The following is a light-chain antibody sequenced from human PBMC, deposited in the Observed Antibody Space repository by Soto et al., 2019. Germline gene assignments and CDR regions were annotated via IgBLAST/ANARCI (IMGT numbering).Light chain of an antibody. CDR3: QQFSSYPLT. J-gene: IGKJ4*01. Sequence: ETALTQAPGTLSLSPRERANLSCSPSQSVSSSYLAWYQQKPGQAPRLLIYGASSRATGIPDRFSGSGSGTDFTLTISSLQPDDFAVYYCQQFSSYPLTFGGGTKVDIK. CDR1: QSVSSSY. CDR2: GAS. V-gene: IGKV3-20*01.